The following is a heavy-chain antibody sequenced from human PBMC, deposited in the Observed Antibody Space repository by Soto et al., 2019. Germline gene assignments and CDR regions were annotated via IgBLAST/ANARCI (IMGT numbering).Heavy chain of an antibody. CDR3: ASMEYDSSFLIDY. CDR2: INHSGSI. CDR1: GGSFSGYY. D-gene: IGHD3-22*01. Sequence: PSETLSLTCAVYGGSFSGYYWSWIRQPPGEGLGGSGEINHSGSINYTPTLKGRVTISVDTSKNQFSLKLSSVTAADTAVYYCASMEYDSSFLIDYWGQGTLVTVSS. J-gene: IGHJ4*02. V-gene: IGHV4-34*01.